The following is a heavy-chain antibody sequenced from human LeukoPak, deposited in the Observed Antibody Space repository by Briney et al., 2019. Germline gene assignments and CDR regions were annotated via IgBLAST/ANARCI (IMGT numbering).Heavy chain of an antibody. CDR2: IKQDGSEI. V-gene: IGHV3-7*01. CDR3: ARARGIAAAAPYFDY. J-gene: IGHJ4*02. Sequence: GGSLRLSCAASGFTFSSYWMSWVRQAPGKGLEWVANIKQDGSEIYYVDSVKGRFTISRDNAKNSLYLQMNSLRAEDTAVYYCARARGIAAAAPYFDYWGQGTLVTVSS. CDR1: GFTFSSYW. D-gene: IGHD6-13*01.